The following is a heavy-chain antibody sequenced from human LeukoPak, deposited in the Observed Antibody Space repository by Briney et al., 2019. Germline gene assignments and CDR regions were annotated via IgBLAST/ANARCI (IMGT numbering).Heavy chain of an antibody. CDR1: GFTFSSYW. D-gene: IGHD2-21*02. CDR3: ARETDCGGDCPDAFDI. CDR2: INSDGSST. Sequence: GGSLRLSCAASGFTFSSYWMHWVRQAPGKGLVWVSRINSDGSSTSYADSVKGRFTISRDNAKNTLYLQMNSLRAEDTAVYYCARETDCGGDCPDAFDIWGQGTMVTVSS. V-gene: IGHV3-74*01. J-gene: IGHJ3*02.